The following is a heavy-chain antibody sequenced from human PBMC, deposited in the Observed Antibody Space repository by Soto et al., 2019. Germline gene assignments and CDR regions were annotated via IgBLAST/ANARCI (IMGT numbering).Heavy chain of an antibody. J-gene: IGHJ6*02. Sequence: QVQLQESGPRLVKPLQTLSLTCTVSDDSINSGDYYWSWVRQPPGRGLEWVGYSFYSGITDYNPSLKSRMTISMDTSKNQFSLRLNSVTAADTAVYFCAGWSGVGVAGMDVWGQGTMVSVSS. D-gene: IGHD2-15*01. V-gene: IGHV4-30-4*01. CDR2: SFYSGIT. CDR1: DDSINSGDYY. CDR3: AGWSGVGVAGMDV.